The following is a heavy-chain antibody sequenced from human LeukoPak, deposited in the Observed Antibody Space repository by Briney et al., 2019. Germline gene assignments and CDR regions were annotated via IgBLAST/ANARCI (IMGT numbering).Heavy chain of an antibody. Sequence: GGSLRLSCAASGFTFSGSAMHWVRQASGKGLEWVGRIRNKANSYATAYSGSVKGRFTISRDDSKNTAYLQMNSLKTEGTAVYYCTRRSSDDSSGYYVHWGQGTLVTVSS. D-gene: IGHD3-22*01. V-gene: IGHV3-73*01. J-gene: IGHJ4*02. CDR2: IRNKANSYAT. CDR3: TRRSSDDSSGYYVH. CDR1: GFTFSGSA.